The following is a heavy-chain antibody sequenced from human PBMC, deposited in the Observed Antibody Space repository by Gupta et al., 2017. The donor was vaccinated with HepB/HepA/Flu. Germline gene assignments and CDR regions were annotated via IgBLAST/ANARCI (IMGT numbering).Heavy chain of an antibody. CDR3: LSWKPNFV. CDR2: IKTKATGYAT. Sequence: EVQLVESGGGLVQPGGSLKLSCAAPGFTFSGSTMHWVRQASGKGLEWIGRIKTKATGYATEYAASVKGRFTISRDDSKNTAYLHMNSLKTEDTAVYYCLSWKPNFVWGQGTLVTVSS. V-gene: IGHV3-73*01. J-gene: IGHJ4*02. CDR1: GFTFSGST. D-gene: IGHD3-9*01.